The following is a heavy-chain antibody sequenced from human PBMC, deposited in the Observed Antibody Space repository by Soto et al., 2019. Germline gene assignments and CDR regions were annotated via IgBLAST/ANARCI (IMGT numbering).Heavy chain of an antibody. CDR3: AMTLGAARSYYYYGMDV. D-gene: IGHD6-6*01. CDR2: IIPIFGTA. CDR1: GGTFSSYA. Sequence: SVKVSCKASGGTFSSYAISWVRQAPGQGLEWMGGIIPIFGTANYAQKFQGRVTITADESTSTAYMELSSLRSEDTAVYYCAMTLGAARSYYYYGMDVWGQGTTVTVSS. J-gene: IGHJ6*02. V-gene: IGHV1-69*13.